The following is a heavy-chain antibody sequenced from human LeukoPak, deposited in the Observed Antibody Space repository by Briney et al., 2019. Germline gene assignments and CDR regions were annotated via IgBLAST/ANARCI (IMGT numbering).Heavy chain of an antibody. V-gene: IGHV3-74*01. CDR3: ARGDKQLVFNRNKGGFDP. CDR2: INSDGSRT. CDR1: GFTFSSYW. Sequence: PGGSLRLSCAASGFTFSSYWMHWVRQAPGKGLVWVSRINSDGSRTSYADSVKGRFTISRDNAKNTLYLQMNSLRTEDTAVYYCARGDKQLVFNRNKGGFDPWGQGTLVTVSS. J-gene: IGHJ5*02. D-gene: IGHD6-13*01.